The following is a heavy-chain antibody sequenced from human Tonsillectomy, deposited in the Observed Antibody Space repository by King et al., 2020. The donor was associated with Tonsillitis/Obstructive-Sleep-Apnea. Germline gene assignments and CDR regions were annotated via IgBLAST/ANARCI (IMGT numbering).Heavy chain of an antibody. CDR3: ARDRVQSRGYDFWSGYLVDAFDI. CDR1: GFTFSSYG. V-gene: IGHV3-33*01. D-gene: IGHD3-3*01. CDR2: IWYDGSNK. J-gene: IGHJ3*02. Sequence: QLVQSGGGVVQPGRSLRLSCAASGFTFSSYGMHWVRQAPGKGLEWVAVIWYDGSNKYYADSVKGRFTISRDNSKNTLYLQMNSLRAEDTAVYYCARDRVQSRGYDFWSGYLVDAFDIWGQGTMVTVSS.